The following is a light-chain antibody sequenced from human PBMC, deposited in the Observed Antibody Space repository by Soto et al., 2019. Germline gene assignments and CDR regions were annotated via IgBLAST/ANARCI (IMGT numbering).Light chain of an antibody. CDR2: EAS. CDR3: QQYDTYPWT. CDR1: QSISGW. Sequence: QMTQSPSTLSASVGHRVTITCRASQSISGWLAWYQQKPGKAPKLLIYEASSLHSGVPSRFSGSGSGTDFTLSINSLQPDDFASYICQQYDTYPWTFGQGTKVDI. V-gene: IGKV1-5*01. J-gene: IGKJ1*01.